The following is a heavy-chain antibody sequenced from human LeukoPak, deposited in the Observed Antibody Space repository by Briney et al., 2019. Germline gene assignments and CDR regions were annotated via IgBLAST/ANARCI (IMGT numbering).Heavy chain of an antibody. CDR3: ASLNGDYDWFDP. D-gene: IGHD4-17*01. CDR2: ISSSSSYI. J-gene: IGHJ5*02. V-gene: IGHV3-21*01. Sequence: GGSLRLSCAASGFTFSSYSMNWVRQAPGKGLEWVSPISSSSSYIYYADSVKGRFTISRDNAKNSLYLQMNSLRAEDTAVYYCASLNGDYDWFDPWGQGTLVTVSS. CDR1: GFTFSSYS.